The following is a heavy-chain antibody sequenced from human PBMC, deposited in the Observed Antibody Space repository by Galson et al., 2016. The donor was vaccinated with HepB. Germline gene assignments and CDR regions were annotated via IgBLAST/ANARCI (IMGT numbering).Heavy chain of an antibody. D-gene: IGHD3-3*01. CDR1: GFTFSSYS. CDR3: ASQSLWSGPANYYYGTDV. CDR2: ISSSSSYI. V-gene: IGHV3-21*01. Sequence: SLRLSCAASGFTFSSYSMNWVRQAPGKGLEWVSYISSSSSYIYYADSVKGRFTISRDDAKNSLYLQMNSLRAEDTAVYYCASQSLWSGPANYYYGTDVWGQGTTVTVSS. J-gene: IGHJ6*02.